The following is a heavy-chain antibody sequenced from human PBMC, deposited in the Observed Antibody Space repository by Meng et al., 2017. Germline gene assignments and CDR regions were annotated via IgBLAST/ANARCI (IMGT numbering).Heavy chain of an antibody. CDR2: IIPIFGTA. Sequence: SVKVSCKASGGTFSSYAISWVRQAPGQGLEWMGGIIPIFGTANYAQKFQGRVTITTDESTSTAYMEPSSLRSEETAVYYCARDPIGSSWWGGYYYYGMDVWGQGTTVTVSS. V-gene: IGHV1-69*05. D-gene: IGHD6-13*01. J-gene: IGHJ6*02. CDR1: GGTFSSYA. CDR3: ARDPIGSSWWGGYYYYGMDV.